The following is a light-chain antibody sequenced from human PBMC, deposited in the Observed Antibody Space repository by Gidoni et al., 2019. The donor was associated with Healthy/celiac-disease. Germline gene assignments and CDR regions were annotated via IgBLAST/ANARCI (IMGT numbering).Light chain of an antibody. CDR3: QQYNNWPPFT. Sequence: EIVMTQSPATLSVSPGESATLSCRASQSVSSNLAWYQQKPGQAPRLLIYGASTRATGIPARFSGSGSGTEFTLTISSLQSEDFAVYYCQQYNNWPPFTFXPXTRLEIK. CDR2: GAS. J-gene: IGKJ5*01. CDR1: QSVSSN. V-gene: IGKV3-15*01.